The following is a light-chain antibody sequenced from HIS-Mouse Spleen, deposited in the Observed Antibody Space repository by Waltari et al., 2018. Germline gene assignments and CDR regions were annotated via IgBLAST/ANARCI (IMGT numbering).Light chain of an antibody. CDR1: SSDVGSYTL. Sequence: QSALTQPASVSGSPGQSITISCTGTSSDVGSYTLVSWYQQHPGKAPTLMIYEVSKRPSGVSNRFSGSKSGNTASLTISGLQAEDEADYYCCSYAGSSTWVFGGGTKLTVL. V-gene: IGLV2-23*02. J-gene: IGLJ3*02. CDR2: EVS. CDR3: CSYAGSSTWV.